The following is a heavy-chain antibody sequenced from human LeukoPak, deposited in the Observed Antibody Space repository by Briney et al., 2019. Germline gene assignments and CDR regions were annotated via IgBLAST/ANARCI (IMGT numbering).Heavy chain of an antibody. CDR2: INTDESYT. CDR3: YGANAEH. V-gene: IGHV3-74*01. J-gene: IGHJ1*01. CDR1: GFTFSSYW. D-gene: IGHD4-23*01. Sequence: GGSLRLSCAASGFTFSSYWMHWVRQAPGKGLVWVSGINTDESYTSYADSVKGRFTISRDNAKNTLYLQMNSLRVEDTAVYYCYGANAEHWGQGTLVTVSS.